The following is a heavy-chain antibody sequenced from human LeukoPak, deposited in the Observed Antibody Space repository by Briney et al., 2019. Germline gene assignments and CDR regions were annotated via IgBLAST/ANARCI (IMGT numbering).Heavy chain of an antibody. Sequence: SETLSLTCTVSGGSISSSSYYWGWIRQPPGKGLEWIGSIYYSGSTYYNPSLKSRVTISVDTSKNQFSLKLSSVTAADTAVYYCARTYYYDSSGYYYGGDFDYWGQGTLVTVSS. D-gene: IGHD3-22*01. V-gene: IGHV4-39*01. CDR3: ARTYYYDSSGYYYGGDFDY. J-gene: IGHJ4*02. CDR1: GGSISSSSYY. CDR2: IYYSGST.